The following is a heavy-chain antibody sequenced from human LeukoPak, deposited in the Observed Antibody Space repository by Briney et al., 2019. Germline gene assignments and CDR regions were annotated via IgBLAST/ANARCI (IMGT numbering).Heavy chain of an antibody. Sequence: GGPLRPSCAAPGFTFSSNDMSWVRKAPGKGLGWVSVIYSGGSTYYTDSAKGRFTISRDNSKNTLYLQMNSLRAEHTAVYYCASSIQSTSFEGAFDIWGQGTMVTVSS. J-gene: IGHJ3*02. CDR2: IYSGGST. CDR3: ASSIQSTSFEGAFDI. D-gene: IGHD2-2*01. CDR1: GFTFSSND. V-gene: IGHV3-66*01.